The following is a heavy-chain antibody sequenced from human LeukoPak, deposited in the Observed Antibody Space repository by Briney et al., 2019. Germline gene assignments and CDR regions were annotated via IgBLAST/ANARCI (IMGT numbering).Heavy chain of an antibody. J-gene: IGHJ4*02. CDR3: ARARFSSGNRDGYLDS. CDR2: ISGINTNT. V-gene: IGHV1-18*01. Sequence: ASVKVSCKASGYTFSNYGIHWVRQAPGHGLEWMGWISGINTNTNYAQKVQGRVTMTADTSTATAYMELRSLRSDDTAVYYCARARFSSGNRDGYLDSWGEGTLVTVSS. D-gene: IGHD6-25*01. CDR1: GYTFSNYG.